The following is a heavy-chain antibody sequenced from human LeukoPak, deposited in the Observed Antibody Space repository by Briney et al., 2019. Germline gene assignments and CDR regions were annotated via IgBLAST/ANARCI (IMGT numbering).Heavy chain of an antibody. V-gene: IGHV1-2*02. J-gene: IGHJ5*02. CDR2: INPNSGGT. CDR1: GYTFTGYY. Sequence: ASVNVSCKASGYTFTGYYMHWVRQAPGQGLEWMGWINPNSGGTNYAQKFQGRVTMTRDTSISTAYLELSRLTSDDTAVYYCARDMWQQFDWFDPWGQGTLVTVSS. D-gene: IGHD6-13*01. CDR3: ARDMWQQFDWFDP.